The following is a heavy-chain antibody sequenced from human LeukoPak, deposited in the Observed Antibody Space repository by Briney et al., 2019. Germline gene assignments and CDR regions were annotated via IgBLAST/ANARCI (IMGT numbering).Heavy chain of an antibody. J-gene: IGHJ4*02. CDR3: ARLRYSSGPGG. V-gene: IGHV3-48*01. CDR1: GFTFSTYS. D-gene: IGHD6-19*01. CDR2: ISSSSSTI. Sequence: GGSLRLSCAASGFTFSTYSMNWVRQAPGKGLEWVSYISSSSSTIYYADSVKGRFTISRDNAKNSLYLQMNSLRAEDTAVYYCARLRYSSGPGGGGQGTLVTVSS.